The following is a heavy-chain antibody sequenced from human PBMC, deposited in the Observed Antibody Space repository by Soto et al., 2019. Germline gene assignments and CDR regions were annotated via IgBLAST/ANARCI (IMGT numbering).Heavy chain of an antibody. Sequence: SATLPVTCTVSGGSIGSSSYYWGWIRQPPRKGLEWIGSIYYSGYTYYNPSLKSRVTISVDTSKNQFSLKLSSVTAADTAVYYCARHNGPLYVGYYYDMDVWGHGTTVTVSS. V-gene: IGHV4-39*01. J-gene: IGHJ6*02. CDR2: IYYSGYT. CDR3: ARHNGPLYVGYYYDMDV. CDR1: GGSIGSSSYY. D-gene: IGHD3-16*01.